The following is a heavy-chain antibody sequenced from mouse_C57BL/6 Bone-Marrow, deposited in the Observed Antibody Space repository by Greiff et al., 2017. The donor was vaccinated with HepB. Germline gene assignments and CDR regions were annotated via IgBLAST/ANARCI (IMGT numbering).Heavy chain of an antibody. CDR3: ARLTGSSNEGFAY. Sequence: VQLQQPGAELVRPGSSVKLSCKASGYTFTSYWMHWVKQRPIQGLEWIGNIDPSDSETHYNQKFKEKATLTVDKSSSTAYMQLSSLTSEDSAVYYCARLTGSSNEGFAYWGQGTLVTVSA. V-gene: IGHV1-52*01. CDR1: GYTFTSYW. J-gene: IGHJ3*01. CDR2: IDPSDSET. D-gene: IGHD1-1*01.